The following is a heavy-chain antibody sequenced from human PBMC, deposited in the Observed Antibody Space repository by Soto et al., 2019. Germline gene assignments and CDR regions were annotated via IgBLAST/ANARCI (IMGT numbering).Heavy chain of an antibody. J-gene: IGHJ5*02. Sequence: QVQLVQSGGEVKKPGASVKVSCKTSGYTFINYGITWVRQAPGQGLEWMGWISTFNGNTNYAQKFQGRVTMTRDTSTTTAYMELRTLRSDDTAMYYCVRGDYGDYSHWFDPWGQGTLVTVSS. CDR2: ISTFNGNT. CDR3: VRGDYGDYSHWFDP. CDR1: GYTFINYG. V-gene: IGHV1-18*04. D-gene: IGHD4-17*01.